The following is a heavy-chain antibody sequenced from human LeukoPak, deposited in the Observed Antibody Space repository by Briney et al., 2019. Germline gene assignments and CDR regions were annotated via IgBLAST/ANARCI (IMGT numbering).Heavy chain of an antibody. J-gene: IGHJ5*02. V-gene: IGHV1-2*02. Sequence: ASVKVSCKASGYTFTSYDINWVRQATGQGLEWMGWINPNSGGTNYAQKFQGRVTMTRDTSISTAYMELSRLRSDDTAVYYCARSGSSWYRNNWFDPWGQGTLVTVSS. D-gene: IGHD6-13*01. CDR3: ARSGSSWYRNNWFDP. CDR2: INPNSGGT. CDR1: GYTFTSYD.